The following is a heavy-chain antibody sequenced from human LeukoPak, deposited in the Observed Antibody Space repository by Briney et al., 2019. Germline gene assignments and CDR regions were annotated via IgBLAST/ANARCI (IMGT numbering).Heavy chain of an antibody. CDR2: IAADGGVK. V-gene: IGHV3-30*03. CDR1: TVTFNNDG. D-gene: IGHD6-19*01. CDR3: AREATWGQWYFDQ. J-gene: IGHJ4*02. Sequence: GGSLRLSCVPSTVTFNNDGMHWGREAPEEGLGRGAIIAADGGVKHYTSSVKGRFVLSRDHSNNTVYLEMNNVKVEDTVVYYCAREATWGQWYFDQWGQGSPVTVSS.